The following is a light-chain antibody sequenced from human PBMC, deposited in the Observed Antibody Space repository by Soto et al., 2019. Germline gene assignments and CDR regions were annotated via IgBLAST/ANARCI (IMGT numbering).Light chain of an antibody. CDR1: QSISSW. Sequence: ITQSPATLSAYIGDRVTITCRASQSISSWLAWYQQKPGKAPKLLIYDASSLESGVPSRFSGSGSGTEFTLTISSLQPDDFATYYCQQYNSYPWTFCQGTKVDI. CDR3: QQYNSYPWT. V-gene: IGKV1-5*01. J-gene: IGKJ1*01. CDR2: DAS.